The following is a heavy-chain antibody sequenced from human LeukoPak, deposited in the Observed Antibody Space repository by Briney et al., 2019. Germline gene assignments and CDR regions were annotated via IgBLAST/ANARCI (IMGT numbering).Heavy chain of an antibody. J-gene: IGHJ6*03. D-gene: IGHD5-18*01. CDR3: ARGGGESIQLWPYYYYYYMDV. Sequence: GASVKVSCKASGYTFTSYDINWVRQATGQGLEWMGWMNPNSGNTGYAQKFQGRVTMTRNTSISTAYMELSSLKSEDTAVYYWARGGGESIQLWPYYYYYYMDVWGKGTTVTVSS. CDR1: GYTFTSYD. CDR2: MNPNSGNT. V-gene: IGHV1-8*01.